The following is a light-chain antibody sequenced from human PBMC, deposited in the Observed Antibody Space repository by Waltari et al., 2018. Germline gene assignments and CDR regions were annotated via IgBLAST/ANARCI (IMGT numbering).Light chain of an antibody. CDR2: LGS. V-gene: IGKV2-28*01. CDR1: PSLLHSLGYNS. Sequence: DIVMTQSPLSLPVTPGEPASISCRASPSLLHSLGYNSVDWYLQKPGQFPHLLVYLGSNRASGVPDRFSGSGSGTDFTLKISSVEAEDVGVYYCMQALQTPFTFGPGTRVDVK. J-gene: IGKJ3*01. CDR3: MQALQTPFT.